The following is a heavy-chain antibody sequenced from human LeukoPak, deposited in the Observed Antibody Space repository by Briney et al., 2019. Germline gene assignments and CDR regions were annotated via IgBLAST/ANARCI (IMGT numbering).Heavy chain of an antibody. CDR2: ISHTGGA. D-gene: IGHD3-16*01. CDR3: ARDVALWSRPSYFDS. CDR1: GGAISNNNFY. Sequence: PSGTLSLICSVSGGAISNNNFYWAWIRQPSGKGLEWIGSISHTGGAYYNPSLMSRGIISVDKSKNQFSLEMTSVTAADTAVYYCARDVALWSRPSYFDSWGPGSLLIVSS. V-gene: IGHV4-39*07. J-gene: IGHJ4*02.